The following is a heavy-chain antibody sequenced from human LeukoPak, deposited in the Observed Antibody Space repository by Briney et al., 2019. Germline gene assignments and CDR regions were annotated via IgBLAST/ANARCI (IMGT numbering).Heavy chain of an antibody. CDR2: INHSGST. CDR3: ARGGGGLYCSSCDY. CDR1: GGSFSGYY. D-gene: IGHD6-6*01. V-gene: IGHV4-34*01. Sequence: SETLSLTCAVYGGSFSGYYWSWIRQPPGKGLEWIGEINHSGSTNYNPSLKSRVTISVDTSKNQFSLKLSSVTAAGTAVYYCARGGGGLYCSSCDYWGQGTLVTVSS. J-gene: IGHJ4*02.